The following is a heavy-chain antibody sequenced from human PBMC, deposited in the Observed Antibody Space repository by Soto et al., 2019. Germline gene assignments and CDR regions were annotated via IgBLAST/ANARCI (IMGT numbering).Heavy chain of an antibody. CDR3: ARVGGINWFDP. CDR2: IYYSGST. CDR1: GGSISSGGYY. J-gene: IGHJ5*02. Sequence: QVQLQESGPGLVKPSQTLSLTCTVSGGSISSGGYYWSWIRQHPGKGLEWIGCIYYSGSTYYNPSPTSRATISIDTSQNQFSLKLSSVTAADTAVYYCARVGGINWFDPWGQGTLVTVSS. D-gene: IGHD1-20*01. V-gene: IGHV4-31*03.